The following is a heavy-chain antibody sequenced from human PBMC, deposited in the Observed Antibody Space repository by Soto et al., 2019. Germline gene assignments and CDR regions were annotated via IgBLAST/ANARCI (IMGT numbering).Heavy chain of an antibody. V-gene: IGHV4-31*03. CDR1: GGFISRGGYY. CDR2: IYYSGST. Sequence: ASETLSHTCTVSGGFISRGGYYLSWIRQHPGKGLEWIGYIYYSGSTYYNPSLKSRVTISVDTSKNQFSLKLSSVTAADTAVYYCARYLGYRRYYMDVWAKGTSDTVSS. J-gene: IGHJ6*03. D-gene: IGHD6-25*01. CDR3: ARYLGYRRYYMDV.